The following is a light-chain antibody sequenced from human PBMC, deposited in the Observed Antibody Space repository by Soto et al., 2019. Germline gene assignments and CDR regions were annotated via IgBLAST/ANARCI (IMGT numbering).Light chain of an antibody. CDR3: QQRHMWPIT. CDR1: QSFRGL. Sequence: EVVLTQSPVALSLSPWERATLSCRASQSFRGLLAWYQQKPGQAPRLLIYDAYNRATGIPHRFSGSGSGTDFTLTISSLEPEDSAVYYCQQRHMWPITFGQGTRLEIK. J-gene: IGKJ5*01. CDR2: DAY. V-gene: IGKV3-11*01.